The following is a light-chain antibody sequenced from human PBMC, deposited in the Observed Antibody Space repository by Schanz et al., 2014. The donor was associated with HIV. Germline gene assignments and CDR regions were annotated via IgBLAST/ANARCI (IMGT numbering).Light chain of an antibody. J-gene: IGLJ1*01. V-gene: IGLV2-14*02. CDR2: EVS. CDR3: SSYTTSNTHV. Sequence: QSALTQPASVSGSPGQSITISCTGTSSDVGTYNLVSWYQHHPGKAPKLIIYEVSKRPSGFSNRFSGSKSGNTASLTISGLQAEDEAEYFCSSYTTSNTHVFGSGTKLTVL. CDR1: SSDVGTYNL.